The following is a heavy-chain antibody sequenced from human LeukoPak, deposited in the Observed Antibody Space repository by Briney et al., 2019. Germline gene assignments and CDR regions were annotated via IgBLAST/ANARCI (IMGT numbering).Heavy chain of an antibody. CDR3: ARDPPVQGGDWFDP. CDR1: GFTFSAYD. D-gene: IGHD3-10*01. CDR2: ISNSGSSI. Sequence: GGSLRLSCAASGFTFSAYDMNWVRQAPGKGLEWVSFISNSGSSIYYADSVKGRFTISRDNAKNSLYLQMNSLRADDTAVYYCARDPPVQGGDWFDPWGQGTLVTVSS. J-gene: IGHJ5*02. V-gene: IGHV3-48*03.